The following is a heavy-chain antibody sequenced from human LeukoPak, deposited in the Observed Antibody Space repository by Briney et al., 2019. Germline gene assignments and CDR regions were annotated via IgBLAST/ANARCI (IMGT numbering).Heavy chain of an antibody. V-gene: IGHV3-48*01. D-gene: IGHD6-19*01. J-gene: IGHJ1*01. CDR1: GFTFSSYG. CDR3: ASSSGWYNQQFGPEYFQH. CDR2: ISSSSSTI. Sequence: TGGSLRLSCAASGFTFSSYGMSWVRQAPGKGLEWVSYISSSSSTIYYADSVKGRFTISRDNAKNSLYLQMNSLRAEDTAVYYCASSSGWYNQQFGPEYFQHWGQGTLVTVSS.